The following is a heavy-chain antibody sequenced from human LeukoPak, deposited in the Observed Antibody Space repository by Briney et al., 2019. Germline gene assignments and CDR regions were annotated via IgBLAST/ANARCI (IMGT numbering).Heavy chain of an antibody. J-gene: IGHJ4*02. CDR3: AKLGSYSGYDEGVDY. CDR2: ISGSGGST. D-gene: IGHD5-12*01. Sequence: GGSLRLSCAASGFTFSSYAMSWVRQAPGKGLEWVSAISGSGGSTYHADSVKGRFTISRDNSKNTLYLQMNSLRAEDTAVYYCAKLGSYSGYDEGVDYWGQGTLVTVSS. V-gene: IGHV3-23*01. CDR1: GFTFSSYA.